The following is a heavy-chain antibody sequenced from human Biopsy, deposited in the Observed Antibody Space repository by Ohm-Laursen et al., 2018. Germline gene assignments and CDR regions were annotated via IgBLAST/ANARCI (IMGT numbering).Heavy chain of an antibody. CDR1: GYTFTGYH. V-gene: IGHV1-2*02. J-gene: IGHJ5*02. D-gene: IGHD3-22*01. CDR3: TRGGYYYDSLAYYYWFDP. CDR2: INAKTGDT. Sequence: ASVKVSCKASGYTFTGYHVHWVRQAPGQGLEWMGWINAKTGDTNYAQKFQGRVTMTRDTSISTAYVDPSSLRSDDTAVYYCTRGGYYYDSLAYYYWFDPWGQGTLVTVSS.